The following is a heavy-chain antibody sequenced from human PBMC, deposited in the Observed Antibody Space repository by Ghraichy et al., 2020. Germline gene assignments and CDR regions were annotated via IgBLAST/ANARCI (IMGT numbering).Heavy chain of an antibody. CDR2: IKSDSSAI. Sequence: LSLTCEASGFTFSGFSMNWVRQAPGKGLEWVSYIKSDSSAIHYSASVKGRFTISRDNVSNSLYLQMNSLRDEETAVYYCARGVGSTDYTRHWVDPWGQGTLVTVSS. D-gene: IGHD4-11*01. CDR1: GFTFSGFS. CDR3: ARGVGSTDYTRHWVDP. V-gene: IGHV3-48*02. J-gene: IGHJ5*02.